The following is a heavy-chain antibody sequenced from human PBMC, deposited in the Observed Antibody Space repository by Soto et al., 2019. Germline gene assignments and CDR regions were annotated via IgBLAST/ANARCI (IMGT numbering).Heavy chain of an antibody. J-gene: IGHJ5*02. CDR3: ARVDSCSSTSCYFGWFDP. Sequence: PSQTLSLTCAISGDSVSSNSAAWNWIRQSPSRGLEWLGRTYYRSKWYNDYAVSVKSRITINPDTSKNQFSLQLNSVTPEDTAVYYCARVDSCSSTSCYFGWFDPWGQGTLVTVSS. CDR2: TYYRSKWYN. D-gene: IGHD2-2*01. CDR1: GDSVSSNSAA. V-gene: IGHV6-1*01.